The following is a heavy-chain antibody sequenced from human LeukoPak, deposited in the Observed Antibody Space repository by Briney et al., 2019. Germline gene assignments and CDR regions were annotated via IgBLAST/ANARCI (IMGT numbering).Heavy chain of an antibody. CDR2: IFPGDSDT. J-gene: IGHJ4*02. V-gene: IGHV5-51*01. D-gene: IGHD3-10*01. CDR3: ARHYYYGSGTYPTWIDY. CDR1: GYTFTTYW. Sequence: GESLKISCKGSGYTFTTYWIAWVRQMPGKGLEWMGIIFPGDSDTTYSPSFQGQVTISADKSISTAYLEWSSLKASDTAMYYCARHYYYGSGTYPTWIDYWGQGTLVTVSS.